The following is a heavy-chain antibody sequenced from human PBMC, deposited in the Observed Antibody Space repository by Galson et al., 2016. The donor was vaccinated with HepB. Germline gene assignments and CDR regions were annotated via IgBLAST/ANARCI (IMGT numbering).Heavy chain of an antibody. V-gene: IGHV1-18*01. Sequence: SVKVSCKASGYTFSSYGITWVRQAPGQGLEWVGWINCYNGNRNFAQNLQGRITMTTDTSTKTAYMELRSLRSDDTAVYYCARGHTPTSTYSYGWDSFDYWGRGTLVTVSS. D-gene: IGHD5-18*01. J-gene: IGHJ4*02. CDR2: INCYNGNR. CDR3: ARGHTPTSTYSYGWDSFDY. CDR1: GYTFSSYG.